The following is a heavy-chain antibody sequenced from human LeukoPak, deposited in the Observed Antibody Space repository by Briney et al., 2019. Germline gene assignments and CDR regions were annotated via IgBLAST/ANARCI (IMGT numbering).Heavy chain of an antibody. J-gene: IGHJ4*02. D-gene: IGHD3-10*01. V-gene: IGHV1-2*02. CDR1: GYTFTSYY. CDR3: ARGITMVRGVIIPTVYY. Sequence: ASVKVSCKASGYTFTSYYMHWVRQAPGQGLEWMGWINHNSGGTNYAQKFQGRVTMTRDTSISTAYMELSRLRSDDTAVYYCARGITMVRGVIIPTVYYWGQGTLVTVSS. CDR2: INHNSGGT.